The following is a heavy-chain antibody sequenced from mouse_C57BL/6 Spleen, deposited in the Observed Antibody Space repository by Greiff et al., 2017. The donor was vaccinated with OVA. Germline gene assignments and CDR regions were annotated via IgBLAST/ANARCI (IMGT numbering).Heavy chain of an antibody. CDR3: ARGLGREDYFDY. CDR1: GYTFTSYW. D-gene: IGHD4-1*01. V-gene: IGHV1-59*01. J-gene: IGHJ2*01. Sequence: QVQLQQPGAELVRPGTSVKLSCKASGYTFTSYWMHWVKQRPGQGLEWIGVIDPSDSYTNYNQKFKGKATLTVDTSSSTAYMQLSSLTSEDSAVYYCARGLGREDYFDYWGQGTTLTVSS. CDR2: IDPSDSYT.